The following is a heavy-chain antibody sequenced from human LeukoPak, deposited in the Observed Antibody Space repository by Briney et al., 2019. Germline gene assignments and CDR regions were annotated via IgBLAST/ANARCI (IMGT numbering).Heavy chain of an antibody. D-gene: IGHD6-19*01. CDR2: TNPSGGST. V-gene: IGHV1-46*01. CDR1: GYTFTSYY. CDR3: ARTRYSSGWYDPSFYFDY. Sequence: GASVKVSCKASGYTFTSYYMHWVRQAPGQGLEWMGITNPSGGSTSYAQKFQGRVTMTRDTSTSTVYMELSSLRSEDTAVYYCARTRYSSGWYDPSFYFDYWGQGTLVTVSS. J-gene: IGHJ4*02.